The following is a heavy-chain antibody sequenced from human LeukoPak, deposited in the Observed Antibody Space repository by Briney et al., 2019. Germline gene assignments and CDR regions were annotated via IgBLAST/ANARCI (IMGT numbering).Heavy chain of an antibody. J-gene: IGHJ4*02. Sequence: GGSLRLSYAVSGFTFDDYAMHWVRQAPGKGLEWVSGISWNSGSIGYADSVKGRFTISRDNAKISLYLQMNSLRAEDTALYYCAKVDGYSYGYFDYWGQGTLVTVSS. CDR3: AKVDGYSYGYFDY. D-gene: IGHD5-18*01. CDR2: ISWNSGSI. CDR1: GFTFDDYA. V-gene: IGHV3-9*01.